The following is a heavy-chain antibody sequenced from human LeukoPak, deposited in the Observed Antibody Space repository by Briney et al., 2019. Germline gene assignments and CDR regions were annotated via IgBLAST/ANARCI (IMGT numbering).Heavy chain of an antibody. V-gene: IGHV3-9*01. CDR1: GFTFDDYA. J-gene: IGHJ4*02. CDR3: AKDTDYSSGYHIDY. CDR2: ISWNSGSI. Sequence: GGSLRLSCAASGFTFDDYAMHWVRQAPGKGLEWVSGISWNSGSIGYADSVKGRFTISRDNAKNSLYLQMNSLRAEDTALYYCAKDTDYSSGYHIDYWSQGTLVTVSP. D-gene: IGHD3-22*01.